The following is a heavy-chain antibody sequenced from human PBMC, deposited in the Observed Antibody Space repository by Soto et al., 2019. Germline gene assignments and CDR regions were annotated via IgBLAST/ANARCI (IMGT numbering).Heavy chain of an antibody. CDR1: GGKSIGYY. CDR3: ARGNFGYAY. Sequence: SETMSVTRSVAGGKSIGYYGSWIRKKKRKGLEWLGHIYDSGNTYYKASLKSRMTMSVDTSTNQFSLNLSSVTSADTAVYYFARGNFGYAYWGQGAQVTVSS. D-gene: IGHD2-2*01. J-gene: IGHJ4*02. CDR2: IYDSGNT. V-gene: IGHV4-59*06.